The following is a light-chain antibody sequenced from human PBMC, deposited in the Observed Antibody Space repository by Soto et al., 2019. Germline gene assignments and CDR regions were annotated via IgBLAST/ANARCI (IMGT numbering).Light chain of an antibody. Sequence: QSVLTQPPSASGTPGQRVTISCSGSSSNIGSNYVYWYQQLPGTAPKLLIYRNNQRPSGVPDRFSGSKSGTSASLAISGLRSEDASDDYCAAWDDSLSGPVFGGGTKLTVL. CDR1: SSNIGSNY. J-gene: IGLJ2*01. V-gene: IGLV1-47*01. CDR2: RNN. CDR3: AAWDDSLSGPV.